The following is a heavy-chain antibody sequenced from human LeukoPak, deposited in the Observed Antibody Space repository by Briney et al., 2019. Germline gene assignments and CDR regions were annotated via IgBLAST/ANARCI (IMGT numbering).Heavy chain of an antibody. CDR2: IKSKTDGGTT. Sequence: GGPLSLSCEAPELPSSNAWMTWARQAPGKGLEWVGRIKSKTDGGTTDYAAPVKGRFTISRDDSKNTLYLQMNSLKTEDTAVYYCTTDLKHGSSWDYWGQGTLVTVSS. J-gene: IGHJ4*02. V-gene: IGHV3-15*01. CDR1: ELPSSNAW. D-gene: IGHD6-13*01. CDR3: TTDLKHGSSWDY.